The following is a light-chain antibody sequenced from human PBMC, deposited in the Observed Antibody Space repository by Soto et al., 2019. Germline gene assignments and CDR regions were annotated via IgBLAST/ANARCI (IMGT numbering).Light chain of an antibody. CDR1: SSNIGAGYD. J-gene: IGLJ2*01. Sequence: QSVLTQPPSVSGAPGQRVTISCTGSSSNIGAGYDVHWYQQLPGTAPKLLIYSNSNRPSGVPDRFSGSKSGTSASLAITGLQAEDEADYYCQSYDSSLSGRGVFGGGTKVTVL. CDR3: QSYDSSLSGRGV. CDR2: SNS. V-gene: IGLV1-40*01.